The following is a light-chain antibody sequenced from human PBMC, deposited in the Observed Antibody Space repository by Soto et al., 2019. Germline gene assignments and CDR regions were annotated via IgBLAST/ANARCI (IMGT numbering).Light chain of an antibody. CDR3: HQTYNTPWT. J-gene: IGKJ1*01. CDR2: AAS. Sequence: DIQMTQSPSSLSASVGDRVTITCRASQRISSYLNWYQQKPGKAPKLLIYAASSLQSGVPSRFSGSGSGTDFTLTISSLQPEDFATFYCHQTYNTPWTFGQGTKVEI. V-gene: IGKV1-39*01. CDR1: QRISSY.